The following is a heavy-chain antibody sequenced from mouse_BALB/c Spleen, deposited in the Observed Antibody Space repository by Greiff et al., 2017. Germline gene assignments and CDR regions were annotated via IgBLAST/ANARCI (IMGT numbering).Heavy chain of an antibody. V-gene: IGHV5-6-5*01. D-gene: IGHD2-3*01. CDR3: ARGRDGYYVPYYFDY. J-gene: IGHJ2*01. CDR1: GFTFSSYA. CDR2: ISSGGNT. Sequence: EVKLMESGGGLVKPGGSLKLSCAASGFTFSSYAMSWVRQTPEKRLEWVASISSGGNTYYPDSVKGRFTISRDNARNILYLQMSSLRSEDTAMYYCARGRDGYYVPYYFDYWGQGTTLTVSS.